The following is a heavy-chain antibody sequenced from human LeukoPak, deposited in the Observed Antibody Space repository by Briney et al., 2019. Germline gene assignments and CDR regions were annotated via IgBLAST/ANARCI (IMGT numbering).Heavy chain of an antibody. J-gene: IGHJ5*02. Sequence: GGSLRLSCAASGFTFSSYSMNWVRQAPGKGLEWVSSISSSSSYIYYADSVKGRFTISRDNAKNSLYLQMNSLRAEDTAVYYCARDSGGWSSEYWFDPWGQGTLVTVSS. D-gene: IGHD6-19*01. CDR2: ISSSSSYI. CDR3: ARDSGGWSSEYWFDP. CDR1: GFTFSSYS. V-gene: IGHV3-21*01.